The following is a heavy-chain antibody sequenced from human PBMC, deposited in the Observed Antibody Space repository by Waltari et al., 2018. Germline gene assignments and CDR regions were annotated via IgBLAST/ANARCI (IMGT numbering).Heavy chain of an antibody. CDR3: AVSPDTATSRAAFHF. J-gene: IGHJ6*02. D-gene: IGHD5-18*01. V-gene: IGHV4-61*02. CDR2: IYRSGVT. Sequence: QVQLQESGPGLAKASQTLSLTCDVSGGPISTLNFYWSWIRQPAGEGLEWIGRIYRSGVTDYNPSLRGRATMFLDMSKNQFSLTVDSLIAADTAVYYCAVSPDTATSRAAFHFWGPGTTVSVSS. CDR1: GGPISTLNFY.